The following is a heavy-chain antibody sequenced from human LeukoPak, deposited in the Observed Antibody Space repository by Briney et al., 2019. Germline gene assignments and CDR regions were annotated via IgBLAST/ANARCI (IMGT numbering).Heavy chain of an antibody. CDR3: AREDNYLGAFDI. CDR1: GFTVSSNY. J-gene: IGHJ3*02. Sequence: GGSLRLSWAPSGFTVSSNYMSWVRQAPGKGLEWVSVIYSGGSTYYADPVKGRFTISRHNSKNTLYLQMNSLRAEDTAVYYCAREDNYLGAFDIWGQGTMVTVSS. V-gene: IGHV3-53*04. D-gene: IGHD1-1*01. CDR2: IYSGGST.